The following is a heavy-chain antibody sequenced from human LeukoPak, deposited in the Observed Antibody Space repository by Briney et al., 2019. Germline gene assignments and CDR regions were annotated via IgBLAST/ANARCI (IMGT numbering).Heavy chain of an antibody. CDR2: ISGSGGTT. V-gene: IGHV3-23*01. D-gene: IGHD3-3*01. CDR3: ATAAGADFFDY. J-gene: IGHJ4*02. CDR1: GFSFRSYA. Sequence: QPGGSLRLSCAASGFSFRSYAMSWVRQAPGMWLEWVSAISGSGGTTDYADSVKGRFTISRDNSKNTLYLQMNSLRAEDTAVYYCATAAGADFFDYWGQGTLVTVSS.